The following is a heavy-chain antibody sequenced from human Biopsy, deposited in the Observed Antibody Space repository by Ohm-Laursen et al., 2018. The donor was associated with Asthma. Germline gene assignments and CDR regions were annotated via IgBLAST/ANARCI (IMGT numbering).Heavy chain of an antibody. CDR2: THHSGYT. J-gene: IGHJ6*02. Sequence: GTLSLTWAVYGGSFSSNYWSWIRQTPGKGLEWLGDTHHSGYTNYNPSLSSRPTLSVDTSKNQFSLRLTSVTAADTAVYYCARGSSSRLSQWELLVSGGKRAHSYYGMDVWGQGTRSLSP. CDR3: ARGSSSRLSQWELLVSGGKRAHSYYGMDV. V-gene: IGHV4-34*01. CDR1: GGSFSSNY. D-gene: IGHD1-26*01.